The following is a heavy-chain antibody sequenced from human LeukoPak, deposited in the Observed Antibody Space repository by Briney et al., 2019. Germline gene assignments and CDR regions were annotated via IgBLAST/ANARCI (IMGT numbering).Heavy chain of an antibody. D-gene: IGHD3-10*01. J-gene: IGHJ4*02. CDR1: GGSFSGYY. V-gene: IGHV4-34*01. CDR2: INHSGST. Sequence: SETLSLTCAVYGGSFSGYYWSWIRQPPGKGLEWIGEINHSGSTNYNPSLKSRVTISVDTSKNQFSLKLSSVTAADTAVYYCAADGSARFDYWGQGTLVTVSS. CDR3: AADGSARFDY.